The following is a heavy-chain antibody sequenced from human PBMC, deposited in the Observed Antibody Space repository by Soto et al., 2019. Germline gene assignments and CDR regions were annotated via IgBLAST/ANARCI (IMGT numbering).Heavy chain of an antibody. Sequence: GESLKISCKGSGYSFTSYWIGWVRQMPGKGLEWMGIIYPGDSDTRYSPSFQGQVTISADKSISTAYLQWSSLKASDTAMYYCARLSSITMVRGVPIPAYYYYGMDVWGQGTTVTAP. CDR3: ARLSSITMVRGVPIPAYYYYGMDV. D-gene: IGHD3-10*01. CDR1: GYSFTSYW. J-gene: IGHJ6*02. V-gene: IGHV5-51*01. CDR2: IYPGDSDT.